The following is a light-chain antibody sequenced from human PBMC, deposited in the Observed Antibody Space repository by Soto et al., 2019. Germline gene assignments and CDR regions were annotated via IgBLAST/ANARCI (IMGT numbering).Light chain of an antibody. CDR1: SSDVDGYNY. CDR2: DVT. CDR3: CSYSSMTYV. Sequence: LNQPASVSGSPGQSITISCTGASSDVDGYNYVSWFQQYPGKAPKLMIYDVTKRPSGVSGRLSASMSGSTASLTISGLQAEDEADYYCCSYSSMTYVFGTGTKVTVL. J-gene: IGLJ1*01. V-gene: IGLV2-14*03.